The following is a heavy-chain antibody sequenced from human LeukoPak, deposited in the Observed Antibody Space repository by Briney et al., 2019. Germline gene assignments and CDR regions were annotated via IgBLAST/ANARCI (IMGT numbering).Heavy chain of an antibody. CDR3: ARDSIGYCSSTSCFYYFDY. V-gene: IGHV1-69*04. CDR1: GGTFSSYT. Sequence: ASVKVSCKASGGTFSSYTISWVRQAPGQGPEWMGRIIPILGIANYAQKFQGRVTITADKSTSTAYMELSSLRSGDTAVYYCARDSIGYCSSTSCFYYFDYWGQGTLVTVSS. D-gene: IGHD2-2*01. CDR2: IIPILGIA. J-gene: IGHJ4*02.